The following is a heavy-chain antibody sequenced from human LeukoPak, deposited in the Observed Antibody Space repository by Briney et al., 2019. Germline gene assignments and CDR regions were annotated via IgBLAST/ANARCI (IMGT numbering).Heavy chain of an antibody. CDR2: INPNSGGT. CDR1: GYTFTCYY. CDR3: ARMYSSSSWFDP. Sequence: ASVKVSCKASGYTFTCYYMHWVRQAPGQGLEWMGWINPNSGGTNYAQKFQGRVTMTRDTSISTAYMELSRLRSDDTAVYYCARMYSSSSWFDPWGQGTLVTVSS. J-gene: IGHJ5*02. D-gene: IGHD6-13*01. V-gene: IGHV1-2*02.